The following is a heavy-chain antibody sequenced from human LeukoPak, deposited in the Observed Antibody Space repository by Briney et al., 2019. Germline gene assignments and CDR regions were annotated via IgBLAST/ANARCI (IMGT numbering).Heavy chain of an antibody. CDR1: GGSISSGYYY. CDR2: IYYHRST. J-gene: IGHJ4*02. D-gene: IGHD3-22*01. V-gene: IGHV4-30-4*08. CDR3: ASYYYDGSGYDY. Sequence: SQTLSLTCTVSGGSISSGYYYCSWIRQPPGKGLEGIGYIYYHRSTYYNPSLKSRVTISVDTSKNKFSLKLSSVTAADTAVYYCASYYYDGSGYDYWGQGTLVTVSS.